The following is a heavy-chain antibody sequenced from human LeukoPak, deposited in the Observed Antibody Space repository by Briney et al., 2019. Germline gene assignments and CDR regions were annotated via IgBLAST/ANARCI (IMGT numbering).Heavy chain of an antibody. Sequence: GGSLGLSCAASGFIFSDHPMTWVRQAPGKGLEWVSYIDGSSSTIYYAESVKGRFTISRDNAKKSLFLQMNSLRVEDTAVYYCARDMRITGADDYWGQGTLVTVSS. CDR3: ARDMRITGADDY. V-gene: IGHV3-48*01. D-gene: IGHD1-26*01. CDR1: GFIFSDHP. CDR2: IDGSSSTI. J-gene: IGHJ4*02.